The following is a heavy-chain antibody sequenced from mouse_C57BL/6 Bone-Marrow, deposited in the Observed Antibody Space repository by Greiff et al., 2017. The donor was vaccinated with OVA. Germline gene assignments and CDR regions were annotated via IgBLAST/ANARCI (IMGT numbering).Heavy chain of an antibody. CDR1: GFTFSSYG. Sequence: VQLKESGGDLVKPGGSLKLSCAASGFTFSSYGMSWVRQTPDKRLEWVATISSGGSYTYYPDSVKGRFTISRDNAKNTLYLQMSSLKSEDTAMYYCARRGVTTSYYAMDYWGQGTSVTVSS. CDR3: ARRGVTTSYYAMDY. CDR2: ISSGGSYT. V-gene: IGHV5-6*01. J-gene: IGHJ4*01. D-gene: IGHD2-1*01.